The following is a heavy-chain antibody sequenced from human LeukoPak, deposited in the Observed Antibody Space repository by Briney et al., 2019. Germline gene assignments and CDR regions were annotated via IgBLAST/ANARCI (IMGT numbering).Heavy chain of an antibody. D-gene: IGHD6-19*01. CDR1: GFTFSSYE. CDR3: ARGGSLGY. V-gene: IGHV3-48*03. CDR2: ISSSGSAI. J-gene: IGHJ4*02. Sequence: GGSLRLSCAASGFTFSSYEMNWVRQDPGKGLEWVSKISSSGSAIYYADPVKGRFTISRDNAKSTLYLQLNSLRAEDTAVYYCARGGSLGYWGQGALVTVSS.